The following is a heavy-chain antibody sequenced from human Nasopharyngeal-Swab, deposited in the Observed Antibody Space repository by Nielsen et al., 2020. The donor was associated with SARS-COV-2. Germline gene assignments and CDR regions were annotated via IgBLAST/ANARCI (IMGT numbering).Heavy chain of an antibody. D-gene: IGHD5-24*01. CDR1: GGTFSSYA. CDR2: IIPIFGTA. V-gene: IGHV1-69*06. CDR3: ARSPGNYYYYYYGMDV. J-gene: IGHJ6*02. Sequence: SVKVSCKASGGTFSSYAISWVRQAPGQGLEWMGGIIPIFGTANYAQKFQGRVTITADKSTSTAYMELSSLRSEDTAVYYCARSPGNYYYYYYGMDVWGQGTTVTVSS.